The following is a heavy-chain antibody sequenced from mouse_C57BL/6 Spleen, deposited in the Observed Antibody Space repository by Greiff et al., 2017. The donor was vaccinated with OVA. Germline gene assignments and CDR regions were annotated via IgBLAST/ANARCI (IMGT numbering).Heavy chain of an antibody. Sequence: EVKLMESGPELVKPGDSVKISCKASGYSFTGYFMNWVMQSHGKSLEWIGRINPYNGDTFYNQKFKGKATLTVDKSSSTAHMELRSLTSEDSAVYYCARTSGSYAMDYWGQGTSVTVSS. CDR2: INPYNGDT. CDR1: GYSFTGYF. V-gene: IGHV1-20*01. J-gene: IGHJ4*01. CDR3: ARTSGSYAMDY.